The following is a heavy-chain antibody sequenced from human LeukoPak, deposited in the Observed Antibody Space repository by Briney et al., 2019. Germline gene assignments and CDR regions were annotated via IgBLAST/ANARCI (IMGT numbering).Heavy chain of an antibody. Sequence: GGSLRLSCAASGFTFSNYGMHWVCQDPGKGLEWVAVIAHDGSVAYYADWVKGRFTISRDNSRNTLYLQVNSLRAEDTAVYYCAKRAAPYSRGLYFPDDHWGQGALVTVSS. J-gene: IGHJ5*02. D-gene: IGHD6-19*01. CDR3: AKRAAPYSRGLYFPDDH. V-gene: IGHV3-30*18. CDR1: GFTFSNYG. CDR2: IAHDGSVA.